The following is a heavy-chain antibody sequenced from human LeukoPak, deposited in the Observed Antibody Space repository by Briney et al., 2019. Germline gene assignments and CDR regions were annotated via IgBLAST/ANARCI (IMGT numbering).Heavy chain of an antibody. J-gene: IGHJ4*02. CDR1: GFTFTSSA. CDR2: IVVGSGNT. V-gene: IGHV1-58*02. Sequence: SVKVSCKASGFTFTSSAMQWVRQARGQRLEWIGWIVVGSGNTNYAQKFQERVTITRDMSTSTAYMELSRLRSDDTAVYYCARDSWGFIVGATYFDYWGQGTLVTVSS. CDR3: ARDSWGFIVGATYFDY. D-gene: IGHD1-26*01.